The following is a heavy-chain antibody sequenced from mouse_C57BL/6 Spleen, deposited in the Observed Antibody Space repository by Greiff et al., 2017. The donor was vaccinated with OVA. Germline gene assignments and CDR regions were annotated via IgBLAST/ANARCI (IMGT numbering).Heavy chain of an antibody. Sequence: EVQLQESGPELVKPGASVKISCKASGYSFTGYYMNWVKQSPEKSLEWIGEINPSTGGTTYNQKFKAKATLTVDKSSSTAYMQLKSLTSEDSAVYYCARTHYYGYDDFDYWGQGTTLTVSS. D-gene: IGHD2-2*01. V-gene: IGHV1-42*01. CDR1: GYSFTGYY. CDR3: ARTHYYGYDDFDY. CDR2: INPSTGGT. J-gene: IGHJ2*01.